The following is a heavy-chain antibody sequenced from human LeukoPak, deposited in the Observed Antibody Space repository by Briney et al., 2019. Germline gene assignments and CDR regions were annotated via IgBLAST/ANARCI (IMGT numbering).Heavy chain of an antibody. J-gene: IGHJ3*02. D-gene: IGHD5-12*01. V-gene: IGHV4-61*05. Sequence: SETLSLTCTVSGGSISSSSYYWGWIRQPPGKGLEWIGYIYYSGSTNYNPSLKSRVTISVDTSKNQFSLKLSSVTAADTAVYYCARHLSGRRHAFDIWGQGTMVTVSS. CDR2: IYYSGST. CDR3: ARHLSGRRHAFDI. CDR1: GGSISSSSYY.